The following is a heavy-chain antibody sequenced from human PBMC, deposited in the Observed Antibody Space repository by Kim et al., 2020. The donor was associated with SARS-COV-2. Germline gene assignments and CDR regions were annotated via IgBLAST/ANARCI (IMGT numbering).Heavy chain of an antibody. Sequence: GGSLRLSCAASGFTFDDYGMSWVRQAPGKGLEWVSGINWNGGSTGYADSVKGRFTISRDNAKNSLYLQMNSLRAEDTALYYCARGGARKLLWFGELLESLKRDDFCDYGMDVWGQGPTVTVPS. CDR1: GFTFDDYG. J-gene: IGHJ6*02. CDR2: INWNGGST. V-gene: IGHV3-20*04. CDR3: ARGGARKLLWFGELLESLKRDDFCDYGMDV. D-gene: IGHD3-10*01.